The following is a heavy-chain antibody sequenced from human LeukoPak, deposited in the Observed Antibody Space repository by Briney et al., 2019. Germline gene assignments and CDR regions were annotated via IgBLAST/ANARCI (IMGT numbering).Heavy chain of an antibody. J-gene: IGHJ6*02. CDR3: ARDLDSSREDV. D-gene: IGHD3-22*01. V-gene: IGHV1-3*01. CDR1: GYTFTSYA. CDR2: INAGNGNT. Sequence: ASVKVSYKASGYTFTSYAMHWVRQAPGQRLEWMGWINAGNGNTKYSQKFQGRVTITRDTSASTAYMELSSLRSEDTAVYYCARDLDSSREDVWGQGTTVTVSS.